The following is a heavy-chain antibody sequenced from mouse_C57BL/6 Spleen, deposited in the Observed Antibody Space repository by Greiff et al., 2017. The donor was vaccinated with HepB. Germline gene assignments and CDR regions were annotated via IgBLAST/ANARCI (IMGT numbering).Heavy chain of an antibody. D-gene: IGHD2-1*01. CDR1: GYAFSSYW. V-gene: IGHV1-80*01. CDR3: ARSRGNYWYFDY. Sequence: QVQLQQSGAELVKPGASVKISCKASGYAFSSYWMNWVKQRPGKGLEWIGQIYPGDGDTNYNGKFKGKATLTADKSSSTAYMQLSSLTSEDSAVYFGARSRGNYWYFDYWGQGTTLTVSS. CDR2: IYPGDGDT. J-gene: IGHJ2*01.